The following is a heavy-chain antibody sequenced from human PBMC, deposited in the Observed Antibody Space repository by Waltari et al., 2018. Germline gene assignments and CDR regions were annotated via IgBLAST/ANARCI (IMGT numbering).Heavy chain of an antibody. D-gene: IGHD2-2*01. Sequence: QVHLQESGPGQVKPSETLSLPCAVSRGPIRRHYWSWIRRPPGKGLEWIGYIDYNGATNYNPSLMSRVTISVDTAKNQFSLKLSSVTAADTAVYYCARDRVVPADEPDYYGLDVWGQGTTVTVSS. CDR3: ARDRVVPADEPDYYGLDV. CDR1: RGPIRRHY. J-gene: IGHJ6*02. V-gene: IGHV4-59*11. CDR2: IDYNGAT.